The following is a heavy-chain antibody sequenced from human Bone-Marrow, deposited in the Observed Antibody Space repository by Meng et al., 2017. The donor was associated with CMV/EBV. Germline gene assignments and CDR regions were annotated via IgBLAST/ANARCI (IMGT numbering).Heavy chain of an antibody. CDR3: ARATDRNTPAHFDY. CDR2: INPNSGGT. D-gene: IGHD1/OR15-1a*01. CDR1: GYTFTGYY. J-gene: IGHJ4*02. V-gene: IGHV1-2*02. Sequence: ASVKVSCKASGYTFTGYYMHWVRQAPGQGLEWMGWINPNSGGTNYAQKFQGRVTMTRDTSISTAYMELSSLRADDTAAYYCARATDRNTPAHFDYWGQGTLVTVSS.